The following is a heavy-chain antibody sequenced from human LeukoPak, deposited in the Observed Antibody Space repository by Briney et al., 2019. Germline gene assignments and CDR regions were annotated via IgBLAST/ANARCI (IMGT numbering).Heavy chain of an antibody. CDR1: GFTFSSYG. Sequence: AGGSLRLSCAASGFTFSSYGMHWVRQAPGKGLEWVAFIRYDGSNKYYADSVKGRFTISRDSSKNTLYLQMNSLRAEDTAVYYCAKDAGLHTPYYFDYWGQGTLVTVSS. CDR3: AKDAGLHTPYYFDY. V-gene: IGHV3-30*02. CDR2: IRYDGSNK. D-gene: IGHD5-24*01. J-gene: IGHJ4*02.